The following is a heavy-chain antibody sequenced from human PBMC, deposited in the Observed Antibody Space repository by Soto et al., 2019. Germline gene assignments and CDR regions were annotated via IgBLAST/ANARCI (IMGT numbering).Heavy chain of an antibody. CDR2: INPSGGST. Sequence: ASVKVSCKASGYTFTSYYMHWVRQAPGQGLEWMGIINPSGGSTSYAQKFQGRVTMTRDTSTSTVYMELSSLRSEDTAVYYCARDFEYYDFWSRYYLYNWFDPWGQGTLVTVSS. D-gene: IGHD3-3*01. V-gene: IGHV1-46*01. CDR1: GYTFTSYY. J-gene: IGHJ5*02. CDR3: ARDFEYYDFWSRYYLYNWFDP.